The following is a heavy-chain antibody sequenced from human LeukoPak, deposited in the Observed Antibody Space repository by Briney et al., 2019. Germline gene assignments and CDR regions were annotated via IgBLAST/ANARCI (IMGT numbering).Heavy chain of an antibody. Sequence: PGGSLRLSCAASGFTFSSYAMSWVRQAPGKGLEWLSTISGSGDDTYYADSVKGRFTISRDNSKNTLYLQMNSLRAEDTAVYYCAKHEYYDFWSGYYNHMDVWGKGTTVTVSS. CDR1: GFTFSSYA. J-gene: IGHJ6*03. V-gene: IGHV3-23*01. D-gene: IGHD3-3*01. CDR2: ISGSGDDT. CDR3: AKHEYYDFWSGYYNHMDV.